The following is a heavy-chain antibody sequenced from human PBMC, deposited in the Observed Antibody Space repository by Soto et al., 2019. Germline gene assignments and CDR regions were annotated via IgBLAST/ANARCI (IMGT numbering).Heavy chain of an antibody. D-gene: IGHD2-15*01. J-gene: IGHJ6*03. V-gene: IGHV1-18*01. CDR2: ISAYNGNT. Sequence: QVQLVQSGAEVKNPGASVKVSCKASGYTFTSYGITWVRQAPGQGLEWMGWISAYNGNTNYAQKLQGRVTMTTDTSTSTAYMELRSLRSDDTAVYYCARDIYCSGGSCYNYYYYYMDVWGKGTTVTVSS. CDR1: GYTFTSYG. CDR3: ARDIYCSGGSCYNYYYYYMDV.